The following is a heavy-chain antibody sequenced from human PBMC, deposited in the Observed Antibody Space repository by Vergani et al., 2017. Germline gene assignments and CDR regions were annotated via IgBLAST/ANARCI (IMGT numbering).Heavy chain of an antibody. CDR3: ARVPIWFGATDY. V-gene: IGHV4-34*01. J-gene: IGHJ4*02. CDR2: INHSGST. CDR1: GGSFSGYY. Sequence: QVQLQQWGAGLFKPSETLSLTCAVYGGSFSGYYWSWIRQPPGKGLEWIGEINHSGSTNYNPSLKSRVTISVDTSKNQFSLKLSSVTAADTAVYYCARVPIWFGATDYWGQGTLVTVSS. D-gene: IGHD3-10*01.